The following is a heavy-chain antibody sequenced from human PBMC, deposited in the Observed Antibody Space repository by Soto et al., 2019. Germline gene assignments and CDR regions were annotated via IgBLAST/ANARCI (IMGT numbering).Heavy chain of an antibody. CDR1: GGTISGYS. CDR2: IYSSGST. CDR3: ARGQRFSDWFDP. J-gene: IGHJ5*02. V-gene: IGHV4-4*07. D-gene: IGHD3-3*01. Sequence: PSETLSLPCTVTGGTISGYSWTWIRQSAGGGLEWIGRIYSSGSTNYNPSLKSRVTISLDTSMNHFSLMLSSVTAADTAVYYCARGQRFSDWFDPVGQGTLVTVST.